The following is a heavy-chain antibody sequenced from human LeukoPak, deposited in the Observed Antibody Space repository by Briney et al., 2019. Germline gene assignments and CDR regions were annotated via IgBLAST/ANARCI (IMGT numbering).Heavy chain of an antibody. J-gene: IGHJ5*02. CDR2: INHSGST. V-gene: IGHV4-34*01. CDR3: ARHKGYVISWFDP. Sequence: SETLSLTCAVYGGSFSGYYWSWIRQPPGKGLEWIGEINHSGSTNYNPSLKSRVTISVDTSKNHFSLKLSAVIAADTAVYYCARHKGYVISWFDPWGQGTLVTVSS. D-gene: IGHD5-12*01. CDR1: GGSFSGYY.